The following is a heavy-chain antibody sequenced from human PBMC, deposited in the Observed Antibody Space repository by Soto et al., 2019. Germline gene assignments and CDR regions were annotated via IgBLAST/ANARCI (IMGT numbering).Heavy chain of an antibody. CDR3: ARVHYYYDGVGYFDY. CDR1: CFTLCSYA. V-gene: IGHV3-23*01. J-gene: IGHJ4*02. Sequence: PGGSLDFPRAASCFTLCSYALGLVFHAPGKGLEWVSAISGSGGSTYYAASVKGRFTISRDNSTNSLYLQMNSLRAEDTAVYYCARVHYYYDGVGYFDYWGQGTLVPVSS. CDR2: ISGSGGST. D-gene: IGHD3-22*01.